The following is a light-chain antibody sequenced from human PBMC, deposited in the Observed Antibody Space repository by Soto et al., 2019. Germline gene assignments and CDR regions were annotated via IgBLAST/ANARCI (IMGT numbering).Light chain of an antibody. J-gene: IGKJ2*01. Sequence: DIPMTQSPSTLSASVGDRVTITCRASQSISSWLAWYQQKPGKAPKLLIYDASSLESGVPSRFSGSGSGTDFTLTISSLQPADFATYYCQQYNSYPYTFGPGTKLEIK. CDR3: QQYNSYPYT. CDR2: DAS. CDR1: QSISSW. V-gene: IGKV1-5*01.